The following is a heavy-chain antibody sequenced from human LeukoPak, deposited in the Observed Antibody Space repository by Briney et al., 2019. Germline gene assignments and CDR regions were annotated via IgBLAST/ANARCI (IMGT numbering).Heavy chain of an antibody. D-gene: IGHD3-22*01. Sequence: KPSETLSLTCTVSGGSISSGSYYWSWIRQPAGKGLEWIERIYTSGSTNYNPSLKSRVTISVDTSKNQFSLKLSSVTAADTAVYYCARESRNYYDSSGYYLDAFDIWGQGTMVTVSS. CDR3: ARESRNYYDSSGYYLDAFDI. J-gene: IGHJ3*02. CDR1: GGSISSGSYY. CDR2: IYTSGST. V-gene: IGHV4-61*02.